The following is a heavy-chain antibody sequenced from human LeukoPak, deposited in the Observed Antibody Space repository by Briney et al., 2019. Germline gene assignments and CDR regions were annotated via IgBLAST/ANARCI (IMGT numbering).Heavy chain of an antibody. V-gene: IGHV3-30*18. J-gene: IGHJ4*02. CDR3: AKGFFLSDY. D-gene: IGHD3-10*01. Sequence: GGSLRLSCAASGFAFNNYGMHWVRQAPGKGLEWVAVISYDGSNKYYADSVKGRFTISRDNSKNTLFLQMNGLRAEDTAIYYCAKGFFLSDYWGQGTLVTVSS. CDR1: GFAFNNYG. CDR2: ISYDGSNK.